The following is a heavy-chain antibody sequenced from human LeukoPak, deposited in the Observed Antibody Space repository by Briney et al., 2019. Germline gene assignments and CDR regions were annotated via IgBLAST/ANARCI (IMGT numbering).Heavy chain of an antibody. CDR2: ISSSNSYI. V-gene: IGHV3-21*01. J-gene: IGHJ4*02. D-gene: IGHD5-24*01. Sequence: GGSLRLSCGVSGFNFRSYRMNWVRQTPGKGLEWVSSISSSNSYIYYADSVKGRFTISRDNSKNTLYLQMNSLRAEDTAVYYCARDRSRRDGYKLDYFDYWGQGTLVTVSS. CDR1: GFNFRSYR. CDR3: ARDRSRRDGYKLDYFDY.